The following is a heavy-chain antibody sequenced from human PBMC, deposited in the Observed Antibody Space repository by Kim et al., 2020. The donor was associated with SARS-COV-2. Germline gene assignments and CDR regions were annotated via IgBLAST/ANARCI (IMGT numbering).Heavy chain of an antibody. V-gene: IGHV4-31*03. CDR2: IYYSGST. CDR1: GGSISSGGYY. Sequence: SETLSLTCTVSGGSISSGGYYWSWIRQHPGKGLEWIGYIYYSGSTYYNPSLKSRVTISVDTSKNQFSLKLSSVTAADTAVYYCASAYYYGSGSYQSKGAQVLPNDYWGQGTLVTVSS. D-gene: IGHD3-10*01. J-gene: IGHJ4*02. CDR3: ASAYYYGSGSYQSKGAQVLPNDY.